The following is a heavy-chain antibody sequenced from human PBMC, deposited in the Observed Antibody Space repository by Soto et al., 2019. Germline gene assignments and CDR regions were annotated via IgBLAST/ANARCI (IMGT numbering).Heavy chain of an antibody. V-gene: IGHV4-59*01. CDR3: ARGLVDTAMVYY. CDR2: IYYSGST. D-gene: IGHD5-18*01. J-gene: IGHJ4*02. CDR1: CGSIISYY. Sequence: PSETLSLTCTFSCGSIISYYWSWIRQPPGKGLEWIGYIYYSGSTNYNPSLKSRVTISVDTSKNQFSLKLSSVTAADTAVYYCARGLVDTAMVYYWGQGTLVTVSS.